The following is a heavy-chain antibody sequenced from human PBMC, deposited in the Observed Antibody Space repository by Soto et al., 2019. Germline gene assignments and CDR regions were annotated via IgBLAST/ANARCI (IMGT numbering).Heavy chain of an antibody. CDR1: GDTFTSYY. CDR2: INPHGGST. V-gene: IGHV1-46*01. CDR3: ARSSGGNFGIIIEGSNWFDP. D-gene: IGHD3-3*01. J-gene: IGHJ5*02. Sequence: ASVKVSCKAPGDTFTSYYLNWVRQAPGQGLERMGVINPHGGSTKYAQKFQGRTTMTRDTSRSTVYMELSSLRSDDTAIYYCARSSGGNFGIIIEGSNWFDPWGQGTLVTVSS.